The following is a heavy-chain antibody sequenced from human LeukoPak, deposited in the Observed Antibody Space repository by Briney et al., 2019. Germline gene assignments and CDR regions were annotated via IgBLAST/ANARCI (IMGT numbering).Heavy chain of an antibody. CDR3: AMFSMLRGVDY. CDR1: GDSINSGRYY. V-gene: IGHV4-61*02. CDR2: IYISGST. J-gene: IGHJ4*02. D-gene: IGHD3-10*01. Sequence: SETLSLTCTVSGDSINSGRYYWRWIRQPAGKGLEWIGRIYISGSTNYNPSLKSRVTISVDTSKNQFSLKLSSVTAADTAVYFCAMFSMLRGVDYWGQGTLVTVSS.